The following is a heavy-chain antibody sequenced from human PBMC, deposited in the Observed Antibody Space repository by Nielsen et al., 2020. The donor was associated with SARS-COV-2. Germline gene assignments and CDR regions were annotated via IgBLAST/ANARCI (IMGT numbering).Heavy chain of an antibody. CDR3: ARVKVNWFDP. CDR1: GFTSSDHY. V-gene: IGHV3-72*01. CDR2: TRNKANSYTT. J-gene: IGHJ5*02. Sequence: GESLKISCAASGFTSSDHYMDWVRQAPGKGLEWVGRTRNKANSYTTEYAASVKGRFTISRDDSKNSLYLQMNSLKTEDTAVYYCARVKVNWFDPWGQGTLVTVSS.